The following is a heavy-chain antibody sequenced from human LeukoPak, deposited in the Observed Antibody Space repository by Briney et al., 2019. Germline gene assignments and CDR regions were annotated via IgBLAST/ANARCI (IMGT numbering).Heavy chain of an antibody. CDR1: DRFFSNYF. CDR3: ARGGFYGSGGSTDF. CDR2: TSFSGNN. V-gene: IGHV4-34*01. D-gene: IGHD3-10*01. Sequence: SEALSLTCLVYDRFFSNYFWTWIRPPRGKGLDWIGETSFSGNNNYSPCLKSRVTISADTSKNQFSLKLRPVTAADTAVYYCARGGFYGSGGSTDFWGQGTLVTVSS. J-gene: IGHJ4*02.